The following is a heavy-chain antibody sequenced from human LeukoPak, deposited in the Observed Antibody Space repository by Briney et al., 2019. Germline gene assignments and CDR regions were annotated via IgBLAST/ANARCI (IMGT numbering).Heavy chain of an antibody. CDR1: GGSFSGYY. V-gene: IGHV4-34*01. D-gene: IGHD6-6*01. CDR2: INHSGST. J-gene: IGHJ6*02. Sequence: SETLSLTCAVYGGSFSGYYWSWIRQPPGKGLEWIGEINHSGSTNYNPSLKSRVTISVDTSKNQFSLKLSSVTAADTAVYYCARAGKSSSSYYHYYGMDVWGQGTTVTVSS. CDR3: ARAGKSSSSYYHYYGMDV.